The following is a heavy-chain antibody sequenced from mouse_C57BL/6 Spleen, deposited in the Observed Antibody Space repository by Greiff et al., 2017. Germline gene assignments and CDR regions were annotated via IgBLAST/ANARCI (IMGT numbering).Heavy chain of an antibody. J-gene: IGHJ2*01. D-gene: IGHD1-1*01. CDR3: ATAWGGSSYYFDY. CDR2: IYPGDGDT. CDR1: GYAFSSSW. V-gene: IGHV1-82*01. Sequence: QVQLQQPGPELVKPGASVKISCKASGYAFSSSWMNWVKQRPGKGLEWIGRIYPGDGDTNYNGKFKGKATLTADKSSSTAYMQLSSLTSEDSAVYFCATAWGGSSYYFDYGGQGTTLTVSS.